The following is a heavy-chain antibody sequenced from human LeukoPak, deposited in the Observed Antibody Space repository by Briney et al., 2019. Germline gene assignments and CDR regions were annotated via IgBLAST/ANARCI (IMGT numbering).Heavy chain of an antibody. CDR2: ISGSGGST. V-gene: IGHV3-23*01. Sequence: GGSLRLSCAASGFTFSSYAMSWVRQAPGKGLEWVSAISGSGGSTYYADSVKGRFTISRDNSKNTLYLQMNSLRAEDTAVYYCARVGSGSIHFDYWGQGTLVTVSS. CDR3: ARVGSGSIHFDY. D-gene: IGHD3-10*01. CDR1: GFTFSSYA. J-gene: IGHJ4*02.